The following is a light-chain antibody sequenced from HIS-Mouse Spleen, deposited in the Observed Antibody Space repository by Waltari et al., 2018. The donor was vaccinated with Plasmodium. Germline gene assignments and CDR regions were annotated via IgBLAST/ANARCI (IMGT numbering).Light chain of an antibody. V-gene: IGKV1D-8*02. CDR3: QQYYSFPRT. Sequence: AIWMTQSPSLLSASTGDRVTISCRMSQGIRSYLAWYPQKPGKAPELLIYAASTLQSGVPSRFSGSGSETDFTLTISCLQSEDFATYYCQQYYSFPRTFGQGTKVEIK. CDR1: QGIRSY. CDR2: AAS. J-gene: IGKJ1*01.